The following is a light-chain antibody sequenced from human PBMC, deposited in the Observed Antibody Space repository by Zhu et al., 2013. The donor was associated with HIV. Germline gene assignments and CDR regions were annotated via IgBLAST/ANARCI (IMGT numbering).Light chain of an antibody. CDR2: QES. J-gene: IGKJ4*01. Sequence: DIQMTQSPSTLSAFVGDRVTITCRASQITDNWLAWYQHKPGNAPKLLIYQESSLERGVPSRFSGSRSGAEFTLTISSLHPDDFGTYYCQQYNSGLGITFGGGTKVEI. CDR3: QQYNSGLGIT. CDR1: QITDNW. V-gene: IGKV1-5*03.